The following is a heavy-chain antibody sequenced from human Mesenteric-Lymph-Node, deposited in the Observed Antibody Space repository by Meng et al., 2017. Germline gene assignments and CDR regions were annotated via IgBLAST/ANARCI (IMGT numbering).Heavy chain of an antibody. J-gene: IGHJ4*02. D-gene: IGHD6-19*01. CDR2: IQHSGST. CDR1: RGSISSGGFY. CDR3: ASFPPPGKQWLVTDY. Sequence: QVPSYASCPGLGNTPQPLPLTCSVSRGSISSGGFYRSWTRQPPGKGPEWIGEIQHSGSTKYNPSFKSRLTISVDKSKNQFSLKLSSVTAADTAVYYCASFPPPGKQWLVTDYWGQGTLVTVSS. V-gene: IGHV4-31*03.